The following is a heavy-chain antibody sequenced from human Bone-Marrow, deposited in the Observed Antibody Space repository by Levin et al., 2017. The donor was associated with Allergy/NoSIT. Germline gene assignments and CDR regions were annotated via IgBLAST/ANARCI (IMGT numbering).Heavy chain of an antibody. D-gene: IGHD2-2*01. CDR2: INHSGST. J-gene: IGHJ6*03. CDR1: GGSFSGYY. CDR3: ARTDIDIVVVPAAMPQYYYYYMDV. Sequence: SETLSLTCAVYGGSFSGYYWSWIRQPPGKGLEWIGEINHSGSTNYNPSLKSRVTISVDTSKNQFSLKLSSVTAADTAVYYCARTDIDIVVVPAAMPQYYYYYMDVWGKGTTVTVSS. V-gene: IGHV4-34*01.